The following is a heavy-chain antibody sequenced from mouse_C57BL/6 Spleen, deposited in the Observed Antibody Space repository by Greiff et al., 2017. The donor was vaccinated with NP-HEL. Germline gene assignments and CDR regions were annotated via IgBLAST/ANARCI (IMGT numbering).Heavy chain of an antibody. Sequence: VQLKQSGAELVRPGASVKLSCTASGFNIKDYYMHWVKQRPEQGLEWIGRIDPEDGDTEYAPKFQGKATMTADTSSNTAYLQLSSLTSEDTAVYYCTGDYGSSDVNYWGQGTTLTVSS. J-gene: IGHJ2*01. CDR1: GFNIKDYY. CDR2: IDPEDGDT. D-gene: IGHD1-1*01. V-gene: IGHV14-1*01. CDR3: TGDYGSSDVNY.